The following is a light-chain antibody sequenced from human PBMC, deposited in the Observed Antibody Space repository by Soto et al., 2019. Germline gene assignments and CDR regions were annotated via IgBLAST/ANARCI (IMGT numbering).Light chain of an antibody. Sequence: DIQMTQSTSSLSASVGDRVTITCRASQSSSSYLNWYQQKPGKAPKLLMYDASTLQSGVPSRFSGSGSGTDFTLTISSLQPEDFATYSCQQTYTTPETFGQGTKVDIK. J-gene: IGKJ1*01. CDR2: DAS. CDR3: QQTYTTPET. CDR1: QSSSSY. V-gene: IGKV1-39*01.